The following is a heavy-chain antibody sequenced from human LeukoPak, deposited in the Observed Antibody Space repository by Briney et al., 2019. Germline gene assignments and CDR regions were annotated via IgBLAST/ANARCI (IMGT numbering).Heavy chain of an antibody. CDR1: GFTFSMYW. CDR2: IKHDGSEK. D-gene: IGHD6-25*01. CDR3: ARITGIEAAGDY. J-gene: IGHJ4*02. Sequence: GGSLRLSCAASGFTFSMYWMSWVRQAPGKGLEWVANIKHDGSEKFYVDSVKGRFIISRDNAKNSLFLQLNSLRDEDTAVYYCARITGIEAAGDYWGLGTLVTVSS. V-gene: IGHV3-7*04.